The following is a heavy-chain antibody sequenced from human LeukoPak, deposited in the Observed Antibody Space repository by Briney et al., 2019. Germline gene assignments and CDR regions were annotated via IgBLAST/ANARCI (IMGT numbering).Heavy chain of an antibody. Sequence: GGSLRLSCAASGFTVSSNYMSWARQAPGKGLEWVSVIYGGGSTDYADSVKGRFTISRDNAKNSLYLQMNSLRAEDTAVYYCAREVQLERLGFGKEGSAFDYWGQGTLVTVSS. J-gene: IGHJ4*02. D-gene: IGHD1-1*01. CDR2: IYGGGST. CDR1: GFTVSSNY. V-gene: IGHV3-53*01. CDR3: AREVQLERLGFGKEGSAFDY.